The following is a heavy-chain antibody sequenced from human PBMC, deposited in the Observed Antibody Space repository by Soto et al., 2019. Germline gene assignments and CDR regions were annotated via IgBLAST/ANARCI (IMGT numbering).Heavy chain of an antibody. D-gene: IGHD1-26*01. V-gene: IGHV4-39*01. CDR2: IYYSGST. J-gene: IGHJ3*02. Sequence: QLQLQESGPGLVKPSETLSLTCTVSGGSINKYWGWIRQPPGKGLEWIASIYYSGSTYYNPSLKSRVTISVDTSKNQFSLKLSSVTAADTAVYYCARQWGSYLDAFDIWGQGTMVTVSS. CDR3: ARQWGSYLDAFDI. CDR1: GGSINKY.